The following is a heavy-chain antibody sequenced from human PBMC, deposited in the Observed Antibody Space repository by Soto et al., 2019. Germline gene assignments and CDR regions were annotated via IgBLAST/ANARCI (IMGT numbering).Heavy chain of an antibody. V-gene: IGHV4-31*03. J-gene: IGHJ4*02. CDR3: AREVWDHDGSGSHYFDF. Sequence: QVQLRESGPGLVKPSQTLSLTCTVSGGSVRSGCPYWSWIRQCPGGGVEWIGNIYYTGRVYYNPSLNSRINMSVDPSNNPFSLELRPVTAADTSVYYCAREVWDHDGSGSHYFDFGGQGTRVTVSS. CDR1: GGSVRSGCPY. CDR2: IYYTGRV. D-gene: IGHD3-10*01.